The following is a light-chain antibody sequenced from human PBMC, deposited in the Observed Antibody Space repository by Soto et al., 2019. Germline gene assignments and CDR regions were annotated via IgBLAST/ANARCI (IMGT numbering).Light chain of an antibody. Sequence: QSALTQPPSVSETPGQGVTISYTGSSSNIGAGYDVHWYQQLPGTAPKLLIYGNSNRPSGVPDRFSGSKSGTSASLAITGLQAEDEADYYCQSYDSSLSGYVVGTGTKVTVL. V-gene: IGLV1-40*01. CDR1: SSNIGAGYD. J-gene: IGLJ1*01. CDR3: QSYDSSLSGYV. CDR2: GNS.